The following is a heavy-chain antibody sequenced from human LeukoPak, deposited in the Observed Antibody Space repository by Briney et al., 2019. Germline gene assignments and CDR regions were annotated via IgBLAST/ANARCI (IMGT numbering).Heavy chain of an antibody. CDR1: GFSFGSYW. V-gene: IGHV3-7*01. J-gene: IGHJ5*02. Sequence: GGSLRLSCAASGFSFGSYWMSWVRQAPGKGLEWVANIRQDGSEKYYVDSVKGRFTISRDNAKNSLYLQMNSLRAEDTAVYYWARSRTWGQGTLVTVSS. CDR2: IRQDGSEK. CDR3: ARSRT.